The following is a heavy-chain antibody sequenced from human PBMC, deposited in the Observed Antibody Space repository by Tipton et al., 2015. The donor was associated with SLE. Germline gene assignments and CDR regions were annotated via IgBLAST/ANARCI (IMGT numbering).Heavy chain of an antibody. D-gene: IGHD5-12*01. CDR2: ISGSGGST. J-gene: IGHJ4*02. V-gene: IGHV3-23*01. CDR1: GFTFSSYA. CDR3: AKDKGRRGYSGYDPRYFDY. Sequence: SLRLSCAASGFTFSSYAMSWVRQAPGKGLEWVSAISGSGGSTYYADSVKGRFTISRDNSKNTLYLQMNSLRAEDTAVYYCAKDKGRRGYSGYDPRYFDYWGQGTLVTVSS.